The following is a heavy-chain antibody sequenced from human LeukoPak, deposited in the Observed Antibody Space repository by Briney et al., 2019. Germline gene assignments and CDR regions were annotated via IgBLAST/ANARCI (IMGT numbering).Heavy chain of an antibody. V-gene: IGHV3-23*01. CDR3: AKGNTVTPDY. J-gene: IGHJ4*02. Sequence: GGSLRLSCAASGFTFSNYPMNWVRQAPGKGLEWVSAITTDGSRTYNADSVKGRFTISRDDSKSTLYLHMNSLRAEDTAVYYCAKGNTVTPDYWGQGTLVTVSS. D-gene: IGHD4-17*01. CDR2: ITTDGSRT. CDR1: GFTFSNYP.